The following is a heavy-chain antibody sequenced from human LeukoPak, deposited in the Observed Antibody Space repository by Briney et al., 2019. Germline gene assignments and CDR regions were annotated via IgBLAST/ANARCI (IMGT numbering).Heavy chain of an antibody. D-gene: IGHD3-22*01. V-gene: IGHV3-74*01. J-gene: IGHJ4*02. CDR2: INSDGSST. CDR3: ARESVDYYDSSGYYSFDY. CDR1: GFTFSSYW. Sequence: GGSLRLSCAASGFTFSSYWMHWVRQAPGKGLVWVSRINSDGSSTSYADSVKGRFIISRDNAKNTLYLQMNSLRAEDTAVYYCARESVDYYDSSGYYSFDYWGQGTLVTVSS.